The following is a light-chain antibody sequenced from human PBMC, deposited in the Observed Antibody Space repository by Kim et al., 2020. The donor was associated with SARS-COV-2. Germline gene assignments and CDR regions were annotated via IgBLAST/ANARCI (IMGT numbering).Light chain of an antibody. CDR2: QGK. J-gene: IGLJ2*01. CDR3: QAWDSNTVV. CDR1: KLGDKY. V-gene: IGLV3-1*01. Sequence: SYELTQPPSVSVSPGQTASIICSGDKLGDKYASWYQQKPGQSPVVVMYQGKNRPSGIPERFSGSSSGNTATLTISETQARDEADYYCQAWDSNTVVFGGG.